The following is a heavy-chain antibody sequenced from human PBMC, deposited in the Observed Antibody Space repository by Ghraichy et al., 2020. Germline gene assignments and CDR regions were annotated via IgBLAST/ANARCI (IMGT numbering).Heavy chain of an antibody. CDR1: GCSISSGGYY. CDR2: IYYSGST. CDR3: ARRSGYIVGGMDV. V-gene: IGHV4-31*03. D-gene: IGHD3-3*01. J-gene: IGHJ6*02. Sequence: SETLSLTCTVSGCSISSGGYYWSWIRQHPGKGLEWIWYIYYSGSTSYNPSLKSRVTISVDTSKNQFSLKLSSVTAADTAVYYCARRSGYIVGGMDVWGQGTKVTVSS.